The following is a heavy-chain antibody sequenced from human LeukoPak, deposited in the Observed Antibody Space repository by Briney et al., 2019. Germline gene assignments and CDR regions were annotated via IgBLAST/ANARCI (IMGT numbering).Heavy chain of an antibody. CDR2: ISAYNGNT. J-gene: IGHJ4*02. D-gene: IGHD3-22*01. CDR3: ARVRGYYDSSCPRDY. V-gene: IGHV1-18*01. CDR1: GYTFTSYG. Sequence: ASVKVSCKASGYTFTSYGISWVRQAPGQGLEGMGWISAYNGNTNNAQKLQGRVTMTTDTSTSTAYMELRSLRSDDTAVYYCARVRGYYDSSCPRDYWGQGTLVTVSS.